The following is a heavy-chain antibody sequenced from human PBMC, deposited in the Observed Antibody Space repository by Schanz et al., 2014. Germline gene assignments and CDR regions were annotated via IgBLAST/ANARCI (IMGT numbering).Heavy chain of an antibody. CDR2: IKQDGSEK. CDR3: AKGRMTATNFFDS. V-gene: IGHV3-7*01. D-gene: IGHD1-7*01. J-gene: IGHJ4*02. Sequence: EMQVVESGGGSVQPGGSLRVSCAASGFTFSNYWMSWVRQAPGKGLEWVANIKQDGSEKFYVDTVKGRFTISRDNATNALYLQMNSLRAEDTAVYYCAKGRMTATNFFDSWGQGTLVTVSS. CDR1: GFTFSNYW.